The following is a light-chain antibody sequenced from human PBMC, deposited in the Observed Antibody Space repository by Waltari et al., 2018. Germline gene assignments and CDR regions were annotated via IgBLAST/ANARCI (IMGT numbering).Light chain of an antibody. CDR2: GAS. V-gene: IGKV3-20*01. J-gene: IGKJ1*01. Sequence: IVLTQSPGTLSLSPGERATLSCRASQSVGGTLAWYQQKPGQAPRLLMYGASIRAPGTPDRFSGTGSGTDCSLTISRLEPEDFAVYYCQHYVILPATFGQGTKVEIK. CDR3: QHYVILPAT. CDR1: QSVGGT.